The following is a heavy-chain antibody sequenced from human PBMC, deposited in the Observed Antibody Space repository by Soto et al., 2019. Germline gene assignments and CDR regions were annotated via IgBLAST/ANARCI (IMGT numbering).Heavy chain of an antibody. V-gene: IGHV1-2*04. Sequence: ASVKVSCKASGYTFTGYYMHWVRQAPGQGVEWMGWTNPNSGGTNYAQKFEGWVTMTRDTSISTAYMELSRLRSDDTAVYYCARGCSGGSCYYYYGMDVWGQGTTVTVSS. D-gene: IGHD2-15*01. CDR3: ARGCSGGSCYYYYGMDV. CDR2: TNPNSGGT. J-gene: IGHJ6*02. CDR1: GYTFTGYY.